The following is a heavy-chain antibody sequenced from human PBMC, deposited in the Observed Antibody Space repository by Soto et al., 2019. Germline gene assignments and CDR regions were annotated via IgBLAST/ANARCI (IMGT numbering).Heavy chain of an antibody. Sequence: QVQLVESGGVLVPPGGSLRLSCAGSGFTFGDSYMSWIRQAPGKGLEWLSYISPGSSYPAYADSVKGRFTISRDNAKRSLYLQMMSLTAEETANYYCVRGGGGGLFDPWGQGTMVTVSS. CDR2: ISPGSSYP. J-gene: IGHJ5*02. CDR3: VRGGGGGLFDP. CDR1: GFTFGDSY. V-gene: IGHV3-11*06. D-gene: IGHD2-15*01.